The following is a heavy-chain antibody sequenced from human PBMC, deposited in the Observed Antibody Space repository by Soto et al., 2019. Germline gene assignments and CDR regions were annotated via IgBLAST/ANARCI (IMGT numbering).Heavy chain of an antibody. CDR1: GFTFSIYA. CDR3: AKSPYDSQVDY. V-gene: IGHV3-23*01. CDR2: ISESGGSA. J-gene: IGHJ4*02. D-gene: IGHD5-12*01. Sequence: GGSLRLSCAASGFTFSIYAMSWVRQVPGKGLEWVSTISESGGSAYYADSVKGRFTISRDNSKNTLYLQMNSLRAEDTAVYYCAKSPYDSQVDYWGQGTLVTVSS.